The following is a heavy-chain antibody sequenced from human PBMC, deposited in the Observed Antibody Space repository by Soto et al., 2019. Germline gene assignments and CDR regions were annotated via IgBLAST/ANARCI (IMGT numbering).Heavy chain of an antibody. V-gene: IGHV3-9*01. CDR1: GFTFDDYA. D-gene: IGHD3-3*01. J-gene: IGHJ4*02. Sequence: GGSLRLSCAASGFTFDDYAMHWVRQAPGKGLEWVSGISWNSGSIGYADSVKGRFTISRDNAKNSLYLQMNSLRAEDTALYYCAKGFTISSYFDYWGQGTLVTVSS. CDR2: ISWNSGSI. CDR3: AKGFTISSYFDY.